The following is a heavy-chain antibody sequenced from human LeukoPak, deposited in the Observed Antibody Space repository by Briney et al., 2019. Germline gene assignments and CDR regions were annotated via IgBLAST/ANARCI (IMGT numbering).Heavy chain of an antibody. Sequence: GGSLRLSCAASGLTVSSYMSWVRQAPGKGLEWVSAISGSGGSTYYADSVKGRFTISRDNSKNTLYLQMNSLRAEDTAVYYCAKDQFQYCSSTSCYSPFDYWGQGTLVTVSS. CDR2: ISGSGGST. V-gene: IGHV3-23*01. J-gene: IGHJ4*02. D-gene: IGHD2-2*01. CDR1: GLTVSSY. CDR3: AKDQFQYCSSTSCYSPFDY.